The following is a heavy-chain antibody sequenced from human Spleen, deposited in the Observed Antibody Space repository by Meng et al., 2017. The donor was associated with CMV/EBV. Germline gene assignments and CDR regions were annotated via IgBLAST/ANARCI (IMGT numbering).Heavy chain of an antibody. V-gene: IGHV3-74*01. Sequence: EVHLVESGGGVVQPGXXXXLSCAASGFTSSNHWMHWVRQAPGKGLMWVSRINGDGSRINYADSVKGRFTMSRDDAKNTLYLQMNSLRDEDTAVYYCARGVAESLGWEMGYWGQGTLVTVSS. CDR2: INGDGSRI. D-gene: IGHD1-26*01. J-gene: IGHJ4*02. CDR1: GFTSSNHW. CDR3: ARGVAESLGWEMGY.